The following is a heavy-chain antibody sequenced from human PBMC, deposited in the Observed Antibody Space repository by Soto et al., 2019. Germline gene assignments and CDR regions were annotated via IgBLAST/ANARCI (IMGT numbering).Heavy chain of an antibody. CDR2: TSYDGSKK. Sequence: PGGSLRLSCAASGSTFAHFSMHWVRQAPGKGLEWVAVTSYDGSKKYYADSVEGRFTISRDNFKNTLYLQMNSLRAEDTAVYYCAREDYGNYYFDYWGQGTPVTVSS. CDR1: GSTFAHFS. V-gene: IGHV3-30-3*01. D-gene: IGHD4-17*01. J-gene: IGHJ4*02. CDR3: AREDYGNYYFDY.